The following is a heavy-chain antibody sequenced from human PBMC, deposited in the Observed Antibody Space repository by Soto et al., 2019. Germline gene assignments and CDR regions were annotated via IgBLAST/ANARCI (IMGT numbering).Heavy chain of an antibody. CDR1: GGTVSSYA. J-gene: IGHJ4*02. D-gene: IGHD3-10*01. CDR2: IIPIFGTA. V-gene: IGHV1-69*13. CDR3: AREGSVTGIFDY. Sequence: ASVKVSCKASGGTVSSYAISWVRQAPGQGPEWMGGIIPIFGTANYAQKFQGRVTITADESTSTAYMELSSLRSEDTAVYYCAREGSVTGIFDYWGQGTLVTVSS.